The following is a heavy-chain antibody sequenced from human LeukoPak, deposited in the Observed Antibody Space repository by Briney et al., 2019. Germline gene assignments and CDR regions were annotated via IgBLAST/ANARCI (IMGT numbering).Heavy chain of an antibody. Sequence: SETLSLTCTVSGGSISSSSYYWGWVRQPPGKGLEWMVSIYYSGSTYYNPSLKSRVTISVDTSKNQFSLKLSSVTAADTAVYYCARHAIVGGPAAFGEVDYWGQGTLVTVSS. CDR2: IYYSGST. CDR1: GGSISSSSYY. J-gene: IGHJ4*02. D-gene: IGHD2-2*01. CDR3: ARHAIVGGPAAFGEVDY. V-gene: IGHV4-39*01.